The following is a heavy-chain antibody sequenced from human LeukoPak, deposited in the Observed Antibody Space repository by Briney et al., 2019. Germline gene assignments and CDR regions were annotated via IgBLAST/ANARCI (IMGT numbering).Heavy chain of an antibody. D-gene: IGHD2-2*01. J-gene: IGHJ4*02. CDR2: IYTSGST. Sequence: SETLSLTCTVSGGSISSGSYYWSWIRQPAGKGLEWIGRIYTSGSTNYNPSLKSRVTISVDTSKNQFSLKLSSVTAADTAVYYCAIEPAVSTSCYYAYWGQGTLVTVSS. V-gene: IGHV4-61*02. CDR1: GGSISSGSYY. CDR3: AIEPAVSTSCYYAY.